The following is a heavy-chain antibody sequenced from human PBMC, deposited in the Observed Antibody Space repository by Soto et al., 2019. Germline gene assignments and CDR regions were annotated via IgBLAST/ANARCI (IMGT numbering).Heavy chain of an antibody. Sequence: ASVKVSCKASGYTFTSYGISWVRQAPGQGLEWMGWISAYNGNTNYAQKLQGRVTMTTDTSTSTAYMELRSLRSDDTAVYYCARDRPGSSGSYYKERAQTYYYYGMDVWGQGTTVTVSS. CDR1: GYTFTSYG. CDR2: ISAYNGNT. D-gene: IGHD3-10*01. V-gene: IGHV1-18*04. CDR3: ARDRPGSSGSYYKERAQTYYYYGMDV. J-gene: IGHJ6*01.